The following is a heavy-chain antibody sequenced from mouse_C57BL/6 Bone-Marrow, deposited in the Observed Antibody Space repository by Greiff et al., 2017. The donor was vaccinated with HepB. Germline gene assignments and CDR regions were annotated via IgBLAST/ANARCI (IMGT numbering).Heavy chain of an antibody. CDR2: IDPANGNT. Sequence: VQLKQSVAELVRPGASVKLSCTASGFNIKNTYMHWVKQRPEQGLEWIGRIDPANGNTKYAPKFQGKATITADTSSNTAYLQLSSLTSEDTAIYYCARGYYGSSYGGFFDYWGQGTTLTVSS. CDR1: GFNIKNTY. V-gene: IGHV14-3*01. CDR3: ARGYYGSSYGGFFDY. J-gene: IGHJ2*01. D-gene: IGHD1-1*01.